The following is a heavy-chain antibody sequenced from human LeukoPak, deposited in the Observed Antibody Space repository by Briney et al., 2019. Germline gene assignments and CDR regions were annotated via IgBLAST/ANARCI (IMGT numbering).Heavy chain of an antibody. CDR2: IVSSVVASAAGT. J-gene: IGHJ4*02. D-gene: IGHD2-15*01. CDR3: AKGASNIYCRGASCFTDH. Sequence: GGSLRLSCEVSGFSFRSYVMSWVRQTPGEGLGWVSTIVSSVVASAAGTFYADSVKGRFTISSDDSKNTLFPQMNSLRGEDTAVYYCAKGASNIYCRGASCFTDHWGRGTLVTVSS. V-gene: IGHV3-23*01. CDR1: GFSFRSYV.